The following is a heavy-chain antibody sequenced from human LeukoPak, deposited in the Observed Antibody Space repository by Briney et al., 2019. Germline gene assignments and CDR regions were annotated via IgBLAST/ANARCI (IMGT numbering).Heavy chain of an antibody. CDR3: ASIPSYYFDY. CDR1: GGSFSGYY. D-gene: IGHD6-6*01. CDR2: IYHSGST. Sequence: SETLSLTCAVYGGSFSGYYWSWIRQPPGKGLEWIGYIYHSGSTFYNPSLKSRVTISVDRSKNQFSLKLSSVTAADTAVYYCASIPSYYFDYWGQGTLVTVSS. J-gene: IGHJ4*02. V-gene: IGHV4-34*01.